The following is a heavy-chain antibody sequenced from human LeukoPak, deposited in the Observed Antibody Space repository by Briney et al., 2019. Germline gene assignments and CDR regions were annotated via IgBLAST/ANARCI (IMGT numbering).Heavy chain of an antibody. D-gene: IGHD4-17*01. J-gene: IGHJ5*02. CDR3: ARQETTEISRTQFDP. Sequence: PSETLSLTCTVSGGSISSSSYYWGWIRQPPGKGLEWIGSIYYSGSTYYNPSLKSRVTISVDTSKNQFSLKLSSVTAADTAVYYCARQETTEISRTQFDPWGQETLVTVSS. CDR2: IYYSGST. V-gene: IGHV4-39*01. CDR1: GGSISSSSYY.